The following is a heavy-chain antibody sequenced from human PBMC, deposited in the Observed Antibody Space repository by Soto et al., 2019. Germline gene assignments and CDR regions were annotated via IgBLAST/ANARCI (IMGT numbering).Heavy chain of an antibody. D-gene: IGHD3-22*01. V-gene: IGHV4-59*01. CDR2: VSSSGST. Sequence: PSETLSLTCTVSGGSISGDHWNWIRQPPGKGLEWIAYVSSSGSTKYNPSLKSRVTISIDTTKNQFSLRLSSVTAADTAVYYCASGFYDSRGYSEAFDIWGQGTMVTVSS. J-gene: IGHJ3*02. CDR1: GGSISGDH. CDR3: ASGFYDSRGYSEAFDI.